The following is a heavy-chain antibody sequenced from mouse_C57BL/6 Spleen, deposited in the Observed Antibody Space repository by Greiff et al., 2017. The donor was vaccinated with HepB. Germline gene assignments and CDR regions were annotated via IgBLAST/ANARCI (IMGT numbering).Heavy chain of an antibody. CDR1: GFTFSDYG. D-gene: IGHD2-1*01. CDR2: ISSGSSTI. V-gene: IGHV5-17*01. J-gene: IGHJ1*03. Sequence: EVQVVESGGGLVKPGGSLKLSCAASGFTFSDYGMHWVRQAPEKGLEWVAYISSGSSTIYYADTVKGRFTISRDNAKNTLFLQMTSLRSEDTAMYYCARTPIYYGNYGYFDVWGTGTTVTVSS. CDR3: ARTPIYYGNYGYFDV.